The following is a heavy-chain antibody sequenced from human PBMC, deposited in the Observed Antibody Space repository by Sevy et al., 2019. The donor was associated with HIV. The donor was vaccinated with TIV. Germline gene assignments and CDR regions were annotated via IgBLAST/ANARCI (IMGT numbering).Heavy chain of an antibody. D-gene: IGHD3-10*01. J-gene: IGHJ6*02. Sequence: ASETLSLTCTVSGGSISTDSWHWIRQPAGKGLEWFGRIYSSGRTNYNPALKSRVTMSVDTSKNQFSLKLRSVTAADTAVYYCARGARGGGVDVWGQGTTVTVSS. CDR1: GGSISTDS. CDR3: ARGARGGGVDV. V-gene: IGHV4-4*07. CDR2: IYSSGRT.